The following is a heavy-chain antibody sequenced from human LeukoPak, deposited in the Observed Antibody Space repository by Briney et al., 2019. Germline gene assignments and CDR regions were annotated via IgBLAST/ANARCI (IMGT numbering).Heavy chain of an antibody. CDR3: ARDSSSWYGLAYYFDY. J-gene: IGHJ4*02. V-gene: IGHV3-21*01. CDR1: GFTFSSYS. CDR2: ISSSNSYI. D-gene: IGHD6-13*01. Sequence: GGSLRLSCAASGFTFSSYSMNWVRQAPGKGLEWVSSISSSNSYIYYADSVKGRFTISRDNAKNSLYLQMNSLRAEDTAVYYCARDSSSWYGLAYYFDYWGQGTLVTVSS.